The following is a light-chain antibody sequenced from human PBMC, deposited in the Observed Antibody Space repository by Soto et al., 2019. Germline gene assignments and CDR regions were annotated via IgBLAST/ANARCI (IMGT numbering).Light chain of an antibody. V-gene: IGKV3-11*01. CDR1: QSVENY. Sequence: ENVLTQSPATLSLSPGERAALSCRASQSVENYLAWFQQKRGQAPRLLIYDTSNRAAGIPDRFSGSGSGTDFTLTISSLEPEDFAVYYCHQRYIWPPLTFGGGTKVEIK. J-gene: IGKJ4*01. CDR3: HQRYIWPPLT. CDR2: DTS.